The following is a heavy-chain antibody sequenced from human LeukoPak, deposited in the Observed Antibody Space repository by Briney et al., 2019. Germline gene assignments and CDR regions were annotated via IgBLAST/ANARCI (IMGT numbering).Heavy chain of an antibody. D-gene: IGHD3-10*01. CDR2: ISSSSSYI. CDR3: AGLYGSGSYNY. Sequence: GGSLRLSCAASGFTFSSYSMNWVRQAPGKGLEWVSSISSSSSYIYYADSVKGRFTIPRDNAKNSLYLQMNSLRAEDTAVYYCAGLYGSGSYNYWGQGTLVTVSS. J-gene: IGHJ4*02. CDR1: GFTFSSYS. V-gene: IGHV3-21*01.